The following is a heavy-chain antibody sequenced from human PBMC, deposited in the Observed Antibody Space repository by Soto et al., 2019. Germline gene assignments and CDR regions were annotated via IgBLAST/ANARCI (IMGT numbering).Heavy chain of an antibody. J-gene: IGHJ5*02. CDR3: ARDPAP. V-gene: IGHV4-31*02. Sequence: VQLQGAGPRLVKPSQTPALTWNVPGCSINRGGYYWSWVRQHPGKGLEWIGYIYNSGSTYYNPSLKSRVTISADTSKNQFSLKLSSVTAADTAVYYCARDPAPWGQGTLVTVSS. CDR1: GCSINRGGYY. CDR2: IYNSGST.